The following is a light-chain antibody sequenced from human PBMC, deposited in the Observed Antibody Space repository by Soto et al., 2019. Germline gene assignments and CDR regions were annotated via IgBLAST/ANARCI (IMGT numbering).Light chain of an antibody. J-gene: IGKJ5*01. CDR2: DAS. CDR3: KKRSNWPIT. Sequence: EMVLTQSPAALSLSRGERATVACRARQSVSSYLAWYQQKPGQAPRLLIYDASNRDPGIPARFSGSGSGTDFTLTISSLEPEDFAVYYCKKRSNWPITFGQGTRLHIK. V-gene: IGKV3-11*01. CDR1: QSVSSY.